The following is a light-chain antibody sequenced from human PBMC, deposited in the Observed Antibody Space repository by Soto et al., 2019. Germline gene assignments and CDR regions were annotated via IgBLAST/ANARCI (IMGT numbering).Light chain of an antibody. V-gene: IGKV3-20*01. CDR1: QSVSSSY. CDR2: GAS. CDR3: HQYSSSTKT. J-gene: IGKJ1*01. Sequence: IVFTQSPGTLSLSTGERATLSCRASQSVSSSYLAWYQQKPGQAPRLLIYGASTRATGIPARFSGSGSGTEFTLTISSLQSEDFAVYYCHQYSSSTKTFGQGTKVDIK.